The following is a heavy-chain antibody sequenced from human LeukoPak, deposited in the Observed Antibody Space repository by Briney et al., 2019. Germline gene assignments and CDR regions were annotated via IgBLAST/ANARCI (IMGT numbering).Heavy chain of an antibody. D-gene: IGHD5-18*01. CDR1: GVSINICCYY. CDR2: KYYSGST. V-gene: IGHV4-61*01. CDR3: ASGRSYGFDFDS. J-gene: IGHJ4*02. Sequence: SETLSLTCDVPGVSINICCYYWSWIRQPPGKGLEWIGYKYYSGSTRYNSSLRSRLTISLDSSKNQFSLRLTSVTAADTAVYYCASGRSYGFDFDSWGPGTLVIVSS.